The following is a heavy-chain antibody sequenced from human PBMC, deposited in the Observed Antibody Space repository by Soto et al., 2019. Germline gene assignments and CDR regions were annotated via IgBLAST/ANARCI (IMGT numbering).Heavy chain of an antibody. J-gene: IGHJ6*04. D-gene: IGHD3-10*01. Sequence: ASVKVSCKAAGYTFTSYGISLVRQAPGQGLEWMGWISAYNGNTNYAQKLQGRVTMTTDTSTSTAYMEWGSLCSDDTALYYCARAPADITMVGGAVTYYSYGLEVWGKGPRFTVSS. CDR3: ARAPADITMVGGAVTYYSYGLEV. CDR1: GYTFTSYG. CDR2: ISAYNGNT. V-gene: IGHV1-18*01.